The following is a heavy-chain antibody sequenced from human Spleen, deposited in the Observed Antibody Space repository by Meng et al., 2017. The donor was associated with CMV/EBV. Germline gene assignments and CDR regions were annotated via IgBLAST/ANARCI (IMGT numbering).Heavy chain of an antibody. CDR1: GFTFSSYA. D-gene: IGHD3-3*01. Sequence: QVQLVESGGGVVQPGRSLRLSCAASGFTFSSYAMHWVRQAPGKGLEWVAVISYDGSNKYYADSVKGRFTISRDNSKNTLYLQMNSLRAEDTAVYYCARGKWGGYDYWGQGTLVTVSS. CDR2: ISYDGSNK. V-gene: IGHV3-30-3*01. J-gene: IGHJ4*02. CDR3: ARGKWGGYDY.